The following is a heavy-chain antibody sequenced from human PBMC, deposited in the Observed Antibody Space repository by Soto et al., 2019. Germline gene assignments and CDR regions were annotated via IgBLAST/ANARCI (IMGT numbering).Heavy chain of an antibody. D-gene: IGHD3-3*01. J-gene: IGHJ4*02. CDR2: ISFDESHK. CDR1: GFSFQNYA. Sequence: GVSLRPSCAASGFSFQNYAMHGVRQSPGTGLEWVAVISFDESHKYYADSVKGRFTISRDNSKSMLSLEMKSMRPDDTAVYYCAKDGRGLRFLELLSHLDDWGPGNLVTVDS. V-gene: IGHV3-30*18. CDR3: AKDGRGLRFLELLSHLDD.